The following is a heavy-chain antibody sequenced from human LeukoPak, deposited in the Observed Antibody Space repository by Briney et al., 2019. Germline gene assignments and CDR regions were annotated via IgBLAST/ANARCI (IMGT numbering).Heavy chain of an antibody. CDR1: GFTFSSYA. CDR2: ISGSGVST. D-gene: IGHD3-22*01. V-gene: IGHV3-23*01. CDR3: AKDRSYYDSSGYIYYFDY. J-gene: IGHJ4*02. Sequence: GGSLRLSCAASGFTFSSYAMSWVRQAPGKVLEWVSGISGSGVSTYYADSVKGRFTISRDNSKNTLYLQMNSLRAEDTAVYYCAKDRSYYDSSGYIYYFDYWGQGTLVTVSS.